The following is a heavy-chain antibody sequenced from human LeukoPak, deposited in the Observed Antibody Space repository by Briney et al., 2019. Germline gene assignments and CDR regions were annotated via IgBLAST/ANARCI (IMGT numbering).Heavy chain of an antibody. CDR3: ARAGRAYYYDSSGYYPDY. D-gene: IGHD3-22*01. CDR2: IYHSGST. Sequence: SGTLSLTCAVSGGSISSSNWWSWVRQPPGRGLEWIGEIYHSGSTNYNPSLKSRVTISVDKSKNQFSLKLSSVTAADTAVYYCARAGRAYYYDSSGYYPDYWGQGTLVTVSS. V-gene: IGHV4-4*02. CDR1: GGSISSSNW. J-gene: IGHJ4*02.